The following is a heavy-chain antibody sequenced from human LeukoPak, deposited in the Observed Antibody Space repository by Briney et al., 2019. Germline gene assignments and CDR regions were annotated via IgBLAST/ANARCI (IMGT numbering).Heavy chain of an antibody. J-gene: IGHJ4*02. Sequence: GGSLRLSCAASGFTFSTYGMHWVRQAPGKGLEWVAFIRYDSSNKYYRDSAKGRFTISRDNSKNTLYLQMNSLRVEDTAVYFCAKDKDPWKSTAISDFDYWGQGSLVTVSS. CDR2: IRYDSSNK. V-gene: IGHV3-30*02. D-gene: IGHD1-1*01. CDR1: GFTFSTYG. CDR3: AKDKDPWKSTAISDFDY.